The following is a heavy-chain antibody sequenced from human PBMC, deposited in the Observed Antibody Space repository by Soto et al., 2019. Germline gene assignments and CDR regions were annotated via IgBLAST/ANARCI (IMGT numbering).Heavy chain of an antibody. CDR1: GFTFSSYS. D-gene: IGHD4-17*01. CDR3: ASGTTVTTPFDY. V-gene: IGHV3-21*01. J-gene: IGHJ4*02. CDR2: ISSSSSYI. Sequence: EVQLVESGGGLVKPGGSLRLSCAASGFTFSSYSMNWVRQAPGKGLEWVSSISSSSSYIYYADSVKGRFTNSRDNAKNSLYLQMNSLRAEDTAVYYCASGTTVTTPFDYWGQGTLVTVSS.